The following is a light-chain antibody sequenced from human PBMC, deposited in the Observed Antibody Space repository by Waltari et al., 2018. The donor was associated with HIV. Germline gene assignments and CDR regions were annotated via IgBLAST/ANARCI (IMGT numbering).Light chain of an antibody. V-gene: IGKV1-27*01. CDR1: QAINRC. Sequence: IQMTQSPSSLSASVGDRITITCRASQAINRCLARYQEKPGKIPELLVYSVSTLRSRVQSQFRGSGSGTDFTLTISSLQPEDGGAYYWQKYEAVAWTFGQGTKVESK. J-gene: IGKJ1*01. CDR3: QKYEAVAWT. CDR2: SVS.